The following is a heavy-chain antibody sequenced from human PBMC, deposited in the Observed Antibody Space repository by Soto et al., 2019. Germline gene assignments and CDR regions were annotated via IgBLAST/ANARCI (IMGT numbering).Heavy chain of an antibody. D-gene: IGHD6-13*01. CDR3: EKSYSSSWPYYRQYGMDV. V-gene: IGHV3-30*18. CDR2: ISYDGRNK. Sequence: GSLRLSCAASGXSFNNYGMHWVRQAPGKGLEWVAVISYDGRNKYYADSVQGRFKISRDNSKNTLHLQMNSLRAEDTAVFYCEKSYSSSWPYYRQYGMDVWGQGTTVTVSS. J-gene: IGHJ6*02. CDR1: GXSFNNYG.